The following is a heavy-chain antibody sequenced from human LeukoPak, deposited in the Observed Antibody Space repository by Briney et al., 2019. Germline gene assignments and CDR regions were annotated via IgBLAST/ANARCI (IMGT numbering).Heavy chain of an antibody. Sequence: SETLSLTCTVSGGSISSGSYYWSWIRQPAGKGLEWIGRIYTSGSTNYNPSLKSRVTISVDTSKNQFSLKLSSVTAADTAFYYCARGRKGGSALWGQGTLVTVSS. V-gene: IGHV4-61*02. D-gene: IGHD3-10*01. J-gene: IGHJ4*02. CDR3: ARGRKGGSAL. CDR1: GGSISSGSYY. CDR2: IYTSGST.